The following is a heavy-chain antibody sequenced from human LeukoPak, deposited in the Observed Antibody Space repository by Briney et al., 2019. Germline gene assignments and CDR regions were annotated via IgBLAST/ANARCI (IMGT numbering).Heavy chain of an antibody. V-gene: IGHV3-23*01. J-gene: IGHJ4*02. CDR1: GFTFTSYS. CDR3: AKSEWLSQYYFDY. CDR2: ISGGGGST. D-gene: IGHD3-3*01. Sequence: GGSLRLSCAASGFTFTSYSMNWVRQAPGKGLEWVSTISGGGGSTYYADSVKGRFTISRDNSKNTLYLQMNSLRAEDTAVYYCAKSEWLSQYYFDYWGQGTLVTVSS.